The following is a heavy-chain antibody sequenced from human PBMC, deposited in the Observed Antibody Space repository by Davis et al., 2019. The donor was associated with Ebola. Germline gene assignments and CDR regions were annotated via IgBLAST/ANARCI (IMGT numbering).Heavy chain of an antibody. D-gene: IGHD5-12*01. CDR3: AKPLWQVATFAEYFQH. V-gene: IGHV3-53*01. Sequence: PGGSLRPSCAPSGFTFSSYWMSWVRQAPGKGLEWVSVIYSGGSTYYADSVKGRFTISRDNSKNTLYLQMNSLRAEDTAVYYCAKPLWQVATFAEYFQHWGQGTLVTVSS. CDR1: GFTFSSYW. CDR2: IYSGGST. J-gene: IGHJ1*01.